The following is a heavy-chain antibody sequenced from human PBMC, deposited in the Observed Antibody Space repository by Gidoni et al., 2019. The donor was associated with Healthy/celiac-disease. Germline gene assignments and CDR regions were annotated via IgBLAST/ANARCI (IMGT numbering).Heavy chain of an antibody. J-gene: IGHJ3*02. CDR2: IWDDGSNK. CDR3: ARDGNDYGDRSDAFDI. Sequence: QVQLVESGGGVVQHGRSLRLSCAASGCPFSSYGMHWVRQAPGKGLEWVAVIWDDGSNKYYADSVKGRFTISRDNSKNPLYLQMNSLRAEDTAVYYCARDGNDYGDRSDAFDIWGQGTMVTVSS. CDR1: GCPFSSYG. V-gene: IGHV3-33*01. D-gene: IGHD4-17*01.